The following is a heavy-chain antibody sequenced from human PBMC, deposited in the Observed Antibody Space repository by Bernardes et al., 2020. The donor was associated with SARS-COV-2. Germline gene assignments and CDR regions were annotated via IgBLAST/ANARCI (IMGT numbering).Heavy chain of an antibody. CDR1: GFTFSSYS. J-gene: IGHJ6*02. V-gene: IGHV3-48*02. Sequence: GSLRLSCAASGFTFSSYSMNWVRQAPGKGLEWVSYISSSSSTIYYADSVKGRFTISRDNAKNSLYLQMNSLRDEDTAVYYCARGTQTLYDFWSGLHYYYGMDVWGQGTTVTVSS. CDR3: ARGTQTLYDFWSGLHYYYGMDV. D-gene: IGHD3-3*01. CDR2: ISSSSSTI.